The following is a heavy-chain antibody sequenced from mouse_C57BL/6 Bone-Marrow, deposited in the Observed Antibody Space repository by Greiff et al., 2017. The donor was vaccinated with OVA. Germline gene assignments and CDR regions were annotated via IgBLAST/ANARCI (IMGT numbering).Heavy chain of an antibody. D-gene: IGHD2-12*01. CDR3: ARDERRGAWFAY. V-gene: IGHV5-4*01. Sequence: EVMLVESGGGLVKPGGSLKLSCAASGFTFSSYAMSWVRQTPEKRLEWVATISDGGSYTYYPDNVKGRFTISRDNAKNNLYLQMSHLKSEDTAMYYCARDERRGAWFAYWGQGTLVTVSA. J-gene: IGHJ3*01. CDR1: GFTFSSYA. CDR2: ISDGGSYT.